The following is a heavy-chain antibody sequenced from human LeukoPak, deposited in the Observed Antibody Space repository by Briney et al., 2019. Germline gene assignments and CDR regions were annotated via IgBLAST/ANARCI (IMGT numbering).Heavy chain of an antibody. CDR2: ISGSGGST. Sequence: GWSLRLSCAASGFTFSSYAMSWVRQAPGKGLEWVSAISGSGGSTYYADSVKGRFTISRDNSKNTLYLQMNSLRAEDTAVYYCANRADYDILTGYQPFDYWGQGTLVTVSS. CDR3: ANRADYDILTGYQPFDY. J-gene: IGHJ4*02. D-gene: IGHD3-9*01. V-gene: IGHV3-23*01. CDR1: GFTFSSYA.